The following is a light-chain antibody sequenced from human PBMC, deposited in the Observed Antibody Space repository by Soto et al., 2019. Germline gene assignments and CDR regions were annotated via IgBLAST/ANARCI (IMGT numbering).Light chain of an antibody. Sequence: DIQMTQSPSSLSASVGDRVTITCQASQDISNYLNWYQQKKGKAPKLLIYDASNLETGVPSRFSRSESGTDFTVTIGSLQPEDIATYYCQQYDNLPITVGQGTRLEIK. CDR2: DAS. J-gene: IGKJ5*01. V-gene: IGKV1-33*01. CDR3: QQYDNLPIT. CDR1: QDISNY.